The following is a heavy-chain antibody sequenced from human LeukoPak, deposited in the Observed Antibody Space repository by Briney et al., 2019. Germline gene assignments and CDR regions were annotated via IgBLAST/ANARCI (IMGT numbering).Heavy chain of an antibody. CDR1: GYTFTGYY. J-gene: IGHJ4*02. D-gene: IGHD1-26*01. V-gene: IGHV1-2*02. CDR3: AKDLRGSYSVDY. Sequence: ASVTVSCKASGYTFTGYYMHWVRQAPGQGLEWMGWIKTYSGGTNYAQKFQGRVTMTRDTSINTAYMELSRLRSDDTAVYYCAKDLRGSYSVDYWGQGSLVTVSS. CDR2: IKTYSGGT.